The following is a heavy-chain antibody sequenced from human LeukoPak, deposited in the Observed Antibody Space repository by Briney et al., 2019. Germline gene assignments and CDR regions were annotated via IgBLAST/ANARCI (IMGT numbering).Heavy chain of an antibody. J-gene: IGHJ4*02. CDR2: IYYSGST. V-gene: IGHV4-59*11. CDR3: ARWDSSSLHYDY. CDR1: GGSISSHY. D-gene: IGHD6-13*01. Sequence: SETPSLTCAVSGGSISSHYWSWIRQPPGKGLEWIGYIYYSGSTNYNPSLKSRVTISVDTSKNQFSLKLSSVTVADTAVYYCARWDSSSLHYDYWGQGTLVTVSS.